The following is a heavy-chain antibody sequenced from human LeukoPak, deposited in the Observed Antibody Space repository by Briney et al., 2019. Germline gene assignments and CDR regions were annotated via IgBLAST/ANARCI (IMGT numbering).Heavy chain of an antibody. CDR1: GFTFSSYS. CDR2: ISSSSSYI. V-gene: IGHV3-21*01. D-gene: IGHD2-15*01. J-gene: IGHJ4*02. CDR3: ARGHCSGGSCVTYYFDY. Sequence: TGGSLRLSCAASGFTFSSYSMNWVRQAPGKGLEWVSSISSSSSYIYYADSVKGRFTISRDNAKNSLYLQMNSLRAEDTAVYYCARGHCSGGSCVTYYFDYWGQGTLVTVSS.